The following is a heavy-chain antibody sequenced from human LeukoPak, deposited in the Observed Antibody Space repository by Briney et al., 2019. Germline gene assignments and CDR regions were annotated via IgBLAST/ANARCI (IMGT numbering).Heavy chain of an antibody. V-gene: IGHV3-23*01. CDR1: GFTLSNYA. D-gene: IGHD2/OR15-2a*01. J-gene: IGHJ4*02. CDR3: AKIPQVGTTSVPNFDS. CDR2: ISGSGDTT. Sequence: GGSLRLSCAASGFTLSNYAINWVRQPPGKGLEWVSIISGSGDTTYYADSVKGRFTISRDNSRNTLYLQMSSLRVEDTAVYYCAKIPQVGTTSVPNFDSWGQGTLVTVSS.